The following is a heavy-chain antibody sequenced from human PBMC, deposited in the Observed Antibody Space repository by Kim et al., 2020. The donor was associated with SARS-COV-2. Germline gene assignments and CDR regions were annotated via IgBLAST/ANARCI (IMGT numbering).Heavy chain of an antibody. CDR3: TSGLGDYCGGDCYSRV. Sequence: GGSLRLSCEASGFTFNNAWMNWVRQAPGKGLEWLGRVKSKANGGTTAYGAPVKGRFTISRDDSKNTLYLQMNSLETEDTAVYYCTSGLGDYCGGDCYSRVWGQGTTVTVSS. D-gene: IGHD2-21*02. V-gene: IGHV3-15*01. J-gene: IGHJ6*02. CDR2: VKSKANGGTT. CDR1: GFTFNNAW.